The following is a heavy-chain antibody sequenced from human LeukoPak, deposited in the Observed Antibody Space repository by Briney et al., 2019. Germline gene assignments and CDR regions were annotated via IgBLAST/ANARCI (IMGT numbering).Heavy chain of an antibody. J-gene: IGHJ3*02. Sequence: SVKVSCKASGGTFSSYAISWVRQAPGQGLEWMGGIIPIFGTANYAQKFQGRVTITTDESTSTAYMELSSLRSEDTAVYYCAREADRVVVIGSGAFDIWGQGTMVTVSS. CDR3: AREADRVVVIGSGAFDI. CDR1: GGTFSSYA. D-gene: IGHD3-22*01. CDR2: IIPIFGTA. V-gene: IGHV1-69*05.